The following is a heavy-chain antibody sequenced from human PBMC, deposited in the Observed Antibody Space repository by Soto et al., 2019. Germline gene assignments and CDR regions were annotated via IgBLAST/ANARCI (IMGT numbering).Heavy chain of an antibody. J-gene: IGHJ4*02. D-gene: IGHD4-17*01. CDR3: AKVKSTVTATASPSFDC. Sequence: EVQLLESGGGLVQPGGSLRLSCAASGFTFRSYAISWVRQAPGKGLEWVSGIGGSGGSTSYADSVKGRFTISRDNSKNTMYMQMNSLRADDTAVYYCAKVKSTVTATASPSFDCWGQGTLVTVSS. CDR2: IGGSGGST. V-gene: IGHV3-23*01. CDR1: GFTFRSYA.